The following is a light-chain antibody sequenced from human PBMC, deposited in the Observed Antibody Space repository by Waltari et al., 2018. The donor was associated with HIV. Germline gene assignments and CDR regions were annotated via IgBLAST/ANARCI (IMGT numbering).Light chain of an antibody. J-gene: IGKJ1*01. CDR2: GAS. V-gene: IGKV3-20*01. CDR1: QTIGTTY. CDR3: QQYIGSPRT. Sequence: EIALTQSPGTLSLSPGERATLYCRASQTIGTTYLGWYQQKPGQAPRLLIYGASNRATGIPDRFSGSGSGTDFTLTISSLEPEDCAVYYCQQYIGSPRTFGQGTKVELK.